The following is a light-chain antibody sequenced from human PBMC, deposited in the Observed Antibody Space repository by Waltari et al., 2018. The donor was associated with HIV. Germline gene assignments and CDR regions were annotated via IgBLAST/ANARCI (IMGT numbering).Light chain of an antibody. J-gene: IGLJ3*02. CDR2: EVS. Sequence: QSALTQPASVSGSPGQSITISCTGTSSDIGGYNYVSWHQHHPGRAPNLIIFEVSNRPSGVSNRFSGSKSGNTASLIISGLLAEDDADYYCSSYTSGTTCVFGGGTILTVL. CDR3: SSYTSGTTCV. V-gene: IGLV2-14*01. CDR1: SSDIGGYNY.